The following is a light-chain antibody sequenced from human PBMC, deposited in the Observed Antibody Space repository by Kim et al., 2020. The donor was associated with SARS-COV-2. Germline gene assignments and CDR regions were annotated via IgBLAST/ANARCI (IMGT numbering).Light chain of an antibody. CDR3: QQTNTSPIT. V-gene: IGKV1-12*01. CDR1: QDINNW. J-gene: IGKJ5*01. Sequence: DIQMTQSPSSVSASVGDRVTITCRASQDINNWVAWFQQRPGKAPNLLVYAASRLHSGVPSRFDGSGSGTDFTLTISSLQPEDSATYYCQQTNTSPITFGQGTRLEIK. CDR2: AAS.